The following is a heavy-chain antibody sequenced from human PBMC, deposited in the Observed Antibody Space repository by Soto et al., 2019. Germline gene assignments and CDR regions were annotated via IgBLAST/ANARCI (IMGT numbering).Heavy chain of an antibody. CDR2: IYYSGST. J-gene: IGHJ4*02. V-gene: IGHV4-59*01. D-gene: IGHD6-13*01. CDR3: ARDFKRYSSPPGPLEY. CDR1: GGSIRSYY. Sequence: SETLFLPSAVSGGSIRSYYLRWIRQPPGKGLEWIGYIYYSGSTNYNPSLKSRVTISVDTSKNQFSLKLSSVTAADTAVYYCARDFKRYSSPPGPLEYWGLGTLVTVSS.